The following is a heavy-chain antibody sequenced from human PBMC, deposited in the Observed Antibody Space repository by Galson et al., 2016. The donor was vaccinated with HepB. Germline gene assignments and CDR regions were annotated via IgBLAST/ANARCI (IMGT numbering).Heavy chain of an antibody. J-gene: IGHJ4*02. CDR2: NHYSGST. Sequence: SETLSLTCTVSGGSVGSGSYYWSWIRQPPGKGLEWIGYNHYSGSTNYNPSLKSRVTISVDTSKNQFSLNLSSVTAADTAVYYCARDSGPLRYDSWGQGTLVTVSS. V-gene: IGHV4-61*01. CDR3: ARDSGPLRYDS. D-gene: IGHD5/OR15-5a*01. CDR1: GGSVGSGSYY.